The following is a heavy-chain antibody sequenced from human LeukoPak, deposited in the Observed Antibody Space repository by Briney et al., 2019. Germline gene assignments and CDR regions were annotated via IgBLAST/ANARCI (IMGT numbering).Heavy chain of an antibody. CDR3: ASGGRDEKGLIDY. CDR1: GFTFSNYA. D-gene: IGHD3-16*01. V-gene: IGHV3-23*01. CDR2: ISGNGGSR. Sequence: GGSLRLSCAASGFTFSNYAMAWVRQAPGKGLEWVSTISGNGGSRYYADSVKGRFTISRDNSKNTLYLQMNSLRAEDTAVYYCASGGRDEKGLIDYWGQGTLVTVSS. J-gene: IGHJ4*02.